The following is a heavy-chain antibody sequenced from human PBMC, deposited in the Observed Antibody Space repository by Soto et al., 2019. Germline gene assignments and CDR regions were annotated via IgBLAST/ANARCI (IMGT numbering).Heavy chain of an antibody. V-gene: IGHV1-24*01. CDR1: GYTLTELS. J-gene: IGHJ4*02. D-gene: IGHD3-10*01. Sequence: ASVKVSCKVSGYTLTELSMHWVRQAPGKGLEWMGGFDPEDGETIYAQKFQGRVTMTEDTSTDTAYMELSSLRSEDTAVYYCATLDIPGVRVDYWGQGTLVTVSS. CDR3: ATLDIPGVRVDY. CDR2: FDPEDGET.